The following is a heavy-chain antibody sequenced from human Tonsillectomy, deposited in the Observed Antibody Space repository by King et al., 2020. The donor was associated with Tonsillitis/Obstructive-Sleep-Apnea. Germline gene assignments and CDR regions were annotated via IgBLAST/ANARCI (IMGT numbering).Heavy chain of an antibody. CDR1: GGSFSGYY. CDR2: INHSGST. V-gene: IGHV4-34*01. D-gene: IGHD2-15*01. Sequence: VQLQQWGAGLLKPSETLSLTCAVYGGSFSGYYWSWIRQPPGKGLEWIGEINHSGSTNYNPSLKSRVTISVDTSKNQFSLKLSSVTAAETAVYYCARTYCSGDNCYSGNWFDPWGQGTLVTVSS. J-gene: IGHJ5*02. CDR3: ARTYCSGDNCYSGNWFDP.